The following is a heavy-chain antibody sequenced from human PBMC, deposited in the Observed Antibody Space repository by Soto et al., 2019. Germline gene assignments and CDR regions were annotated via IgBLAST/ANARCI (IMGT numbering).Heavy chain of an antibody. CDR1: GYTFTSYY. D-gene: IGHD5-12*01. CDR2: INPSGGST. CDR3: ARDCGEMATTPHDAFDI. Sequence: GASVKVSCKASGYTFTSYYMHWVRQAPGQGLEWMGIINPSGGSTSYAQKFQGRVTMTRDTSTSTVYMELSSLRSEDTAVHYCARDCGEMATTPHDAFDIWGQGTMVTVSS. J-gene: IGHJ3*02. V-gene: IGHV1-46*01.